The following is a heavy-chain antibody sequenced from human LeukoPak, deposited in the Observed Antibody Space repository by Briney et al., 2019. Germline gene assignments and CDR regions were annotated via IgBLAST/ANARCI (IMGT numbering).Heavy chain of an antibody. Sequence: SETLSLTCTVSGGSISSYYWSWIRQPPGKGLEWIGYIYYSGSTNYNPSLKSRVTISVDTSKNQFSLKLSSVTAADTAVYYCARESVVRGVSYFDYWGQGTLVTVSS. CDR3: ARESVVRGVSYFDY. D-gene: IGHD3-10*01. CDR1: GGSISSYY. CDR2: IYYSGST. V-gene: IGHV4-59*01. J-gene: IGHJ4*02.